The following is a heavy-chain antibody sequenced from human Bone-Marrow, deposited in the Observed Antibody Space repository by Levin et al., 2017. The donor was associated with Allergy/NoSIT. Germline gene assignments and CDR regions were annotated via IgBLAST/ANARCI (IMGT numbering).Heavy chain of an antibody. CDR2: IYWSGSVI. CDR3: AKVGTNMATTDNWFDR. Sequence: SLKISCVGSGFTFEDYAMHWVRQGPGKGLEWVSGIYWSGSVIGYADSVKGRFTISRDNAKNSLYLQMHSLGAEDTAIYYCAKVGTNMATTDNWFDRWGQGTLVTVSS. J-gene: IGHJ5*02. V-gene: IGHV3-9*01. D-gene: IGHD1-1*01. CDR1: GFTFEDYA.